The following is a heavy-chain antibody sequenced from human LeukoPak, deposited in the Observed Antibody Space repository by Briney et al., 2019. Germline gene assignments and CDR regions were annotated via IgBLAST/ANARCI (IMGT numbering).Heavy chain of an antibody. J-gene: IGHJ4*02. CDR2: ISPYNGNT. V-gene: IGHV1-18*01. D-gene: IGHD6-19*01. CDR3: ARAGSGSGWYFDY. CDR1: GYDFTSVG. Sequence: GASVKVSCKASGYDFTSVGITWVRQAPGQALEWMGWISPYNGNTRYVQKLQGRVTMTTDTSTSTAYMELRSLRFDDTAVYYCARAGSGSGWYFDYWGQGTLVTVSA.